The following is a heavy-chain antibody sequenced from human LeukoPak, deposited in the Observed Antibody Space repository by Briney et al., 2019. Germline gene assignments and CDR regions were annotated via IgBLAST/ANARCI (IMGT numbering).Heavy chain of an antibody. V-gene: IGHV1-2*02. D-gene: IGHD4-11*01. J-gene: IGHJ5*02. CDR2: INPNSGGT. CDR1: GYTFTSYY. CDR3: ARAYDYISWLWFDP. Sequence: GASVKVSCKASGYTFTSYYMHWVRQAPGQGLEWMGWINPNSGGTNYAQKFQGRVTMTRDTSISTAYMELSRLRSDDTAVYYCARAYDYISWLWFDPWGQGTLVTVSS.